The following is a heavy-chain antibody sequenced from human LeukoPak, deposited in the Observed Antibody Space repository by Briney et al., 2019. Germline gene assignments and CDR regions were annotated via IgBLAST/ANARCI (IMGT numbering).Heavy chain of an antibody. Sequence: PGGSLRLSCEASGFSFTTYWMSWVRHSPGRGLEWVARINGEGSRISYADSVRGRYTISRDNAKNTAYLQMNSLRAEDTALYYCARDPGYYYYGMDVWGQGTTVVVSS. CDR3: ARDPGYYYYGMDV. CDR2: INGEGSRI. CDR1: GFSFTTYW. V-gene: IGHV3-74*01. J-gene: IGHJ6*02.